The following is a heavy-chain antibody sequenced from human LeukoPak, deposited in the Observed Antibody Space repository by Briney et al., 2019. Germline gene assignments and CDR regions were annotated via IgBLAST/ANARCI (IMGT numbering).Heavy chain of an antibody. J-gene: IGHJ4*02. CDR2: INPNSGGT. CDR3: AKDYTIRSFDS. Sequence: GASVKVSCKASGYTFIGYYMHWVRQAAGQGLEWMGWINPNSGGTNYAQKVQGRVTMTRDRSISTAYMELSSLRSDDTAVYYCAKDYTIRSFDSWGQGTLVTVSS. CDR1: GYTFIGYY. D-gene: IGHD1-14*01. V-gene: IGHV1-2*02.